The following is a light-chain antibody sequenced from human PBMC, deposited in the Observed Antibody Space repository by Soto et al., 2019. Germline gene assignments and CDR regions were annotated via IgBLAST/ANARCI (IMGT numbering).Light chain of an antibody. Sequence: EIVMTQSPATLSVSQGERPTFPCRASQGVSSNLAWYQQKPGQAPRLLIYGASTRATGIPARFSGSGSGTEFTLTISSLQSEDFAVYYCQQYNNWPPVTFGQGTKVEIK. CDR3: QQYNNWPPVT. V-gene: IGKV3-15*01. J-gene: IGKJ1*01. CDR2: GAS. CDR1: QGVSSN.